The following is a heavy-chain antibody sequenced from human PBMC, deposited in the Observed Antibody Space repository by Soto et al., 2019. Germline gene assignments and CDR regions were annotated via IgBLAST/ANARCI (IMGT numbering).Heavy chain of an antibody. V-gene: IGHV1-18*04. CDR3: ARDYRNIVVVVAAPDAVDI. Sequence: QVQLVQSGAEGKKPGASVKVSCKASVYTFTSYGISWVRQAPGQGLEWMGWISAWDGNTNSAQNFQGRVTMTTDTSTSTAYMELRNLRSDDTAVYYCARDYRNIVVVVAAPDAVDIWGQGTMVTVSS. CDR1: VYTFTSYG. J-gene: IGHJ3*02. D-gene: IGHD2-15*01. CDR2: ISAWDGNT.